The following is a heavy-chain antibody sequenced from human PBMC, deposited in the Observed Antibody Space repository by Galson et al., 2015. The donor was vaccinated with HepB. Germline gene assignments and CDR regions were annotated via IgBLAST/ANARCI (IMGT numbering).Heavy chain of an antibody. CDR1: GYTFTSYA. CDR3: ARDREQWLVRGPSGGSQFDY. J-gene: IGHJ4*02. CDR2: INAGNGNT. D-gene: IGHD6-19*01. V-gene: IGHV1-3*01. Sequence: SVKVSCKASGYTFTSYAMHWVRQAPGQRLEWMGWINAGNGNTKYSQKFQGRVTITRDTSASTAYMELSSLRSEDTAVYYCARDREQWLVRGPSGGSQFDYWGQGTLVTVSS.